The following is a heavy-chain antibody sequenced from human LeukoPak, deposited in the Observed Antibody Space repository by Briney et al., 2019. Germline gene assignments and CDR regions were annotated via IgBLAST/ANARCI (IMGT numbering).Heavy chain of an antibody. J-gene: IGHJ4*02. D-gene: IGHD3-3*01. V-gene: IGHV3-21*01. CDR1: GFTLSDYS. CDR3: ARVRSGYYIDY. CDR2: ITGSSGYI. Sequence: GGSLRLSCAASGFTLSDYSMNWVRQAPGKGLEWVSFITGSSGYIFYADSLKGRFTISRDNAKNSLRLQMSGLRAEDTAVYYCARVRSGYYIDYWGQGTLVTVSS.